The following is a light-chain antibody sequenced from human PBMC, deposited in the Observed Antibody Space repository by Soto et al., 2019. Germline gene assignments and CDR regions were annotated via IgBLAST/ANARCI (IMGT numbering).Light chain of an antibody. CDR1: SSDVGGYNY. J-gene: IGLJ2*01. V-gene: IGLV2-14*03. CDR2: DVS. Sequence: QSALTQPASVSESPGQSITISCTGTSSDVGGYNYVSWYQQHPGKAPQLMIYDVSSRPSGVSHRFSGSKSGTTASLTISGLQAEDEAYYFCSSYTAITTTRVFGGGTKVTVL. CDR3: SSYTAITTTRV.